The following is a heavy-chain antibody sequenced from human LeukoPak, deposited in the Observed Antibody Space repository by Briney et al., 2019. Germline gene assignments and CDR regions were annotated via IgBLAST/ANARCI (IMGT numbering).Heavy chain of an antibody. Sequence: PSETLSLTCTVSGGSISSYYWSWIRQPAGKGLEWIGRIYTSGSTNYNPSLKSRVTMSVDTSKNQFSLKLSSVTAADTAVYHCARTYCSSTSCYNRGYYYYYYMDVWGKGTTVTVSS. CDR3: ARTYCSSTSCYNRGYYYYYYMDV. V-gene: IGHV4-4*07. J-gene: IGHJ6*03. CDR2: IYTSGST. D-gene: IGHD2-2*02. CDR1: GGSISSYY.